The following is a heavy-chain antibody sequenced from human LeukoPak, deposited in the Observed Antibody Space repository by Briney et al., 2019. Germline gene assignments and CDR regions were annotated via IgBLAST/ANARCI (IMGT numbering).Heavy chain of an antibody. Sequence: PGGSLRLSCAASGFTFSSYAMSWVRQAPGKGLEWVSAISGSGGSTYYADSVKGRFTISRDNSNNTLYLQMNSLRDEDMAVYYCAKGPPRVDPNWCDPWGQGTLVTVSS. CDR3: AKGPPRVDPNWCDP. CDR1: GFTFSSYA. J-gene: IGHJ5*02. CDR2: ISGSGGST. V-gene: IGHV3-23*01. D-gene: IGHD2-15*01.